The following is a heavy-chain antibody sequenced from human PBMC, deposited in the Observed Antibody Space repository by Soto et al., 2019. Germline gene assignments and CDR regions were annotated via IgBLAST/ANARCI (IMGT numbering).Heavy chain of an antibody. Sequence: ASVKVSCKASGYTFTGYYMHWVRQAPGQGLEWMGWINPNSGGTNYAQKFQGWGTMTRDTSISTAYMELSRLRSDDTAVYYCSRVPSNRDAFDIWGQGTLVTVSS. V-gene: IGHV1-2*04. CDR2: INPNSGGT. CDR1: GYTFTGYY. CDR3: SRVPSNRDAFDI. J-gene: IGHJ3*02.